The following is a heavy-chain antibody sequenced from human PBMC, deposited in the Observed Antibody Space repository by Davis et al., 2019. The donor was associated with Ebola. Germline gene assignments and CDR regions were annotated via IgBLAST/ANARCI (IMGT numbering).Heavy chain of an antibody. CDR2: IWYDGSNK. Sequence: GESLNISCAASGLTFRRSSMNWVRQAPGKGLEWVAVIWYDGSNKYYADSVKGRFTISRDNSKNTLYLQMNSLRAEDTAVYYCARDPMQQLDYWGQGTLVTVSS. V-gene: IGHV3-33*07. D-gene: IGHD6-13*01. CDR3: ARDPMQQLDY. J-gene: IGHJ4*02. CDR1: GLTFRRSS.